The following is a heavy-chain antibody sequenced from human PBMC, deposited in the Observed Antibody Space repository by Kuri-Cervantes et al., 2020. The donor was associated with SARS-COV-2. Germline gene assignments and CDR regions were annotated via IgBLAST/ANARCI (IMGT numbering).Heavy chain of an antibody. CDR2: IKSKTDGGTT. D-gene: IGHD2-15*01. V-gene: IGHV3-15*01. Sequence: GGSLRLSCAASGFTFSSYSMNWVRQAPGKGLEWVGRIKSKTDGGTTDYAAPVKGRFTISRDDSKNTLYLQMNSLKTEDTAVYYCTTRYCSGGSCPQEGWFDPWGQGTLVTVSS. CDR3: TTRYCSGGSCPQEGWFDP. J-gene: IGHJ5*02. CDR1: GFTFSSYS.